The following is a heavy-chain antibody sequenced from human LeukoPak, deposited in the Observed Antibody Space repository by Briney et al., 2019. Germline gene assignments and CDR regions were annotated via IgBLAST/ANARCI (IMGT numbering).Heavy chain of an antibody. CDR2: ISPSGRSI. D-gene: IGHD2-15*01. J-gene: IGHJ4*02. CDR1: SFSFSAYN. Sequence: QSGGSLRLSCVASSFSFSAYNMNWVRQAPGKGLEWISDISPSGRSIHFADSVRGRFTISRDNDKNSLYLDMTSLRAEDTAIYYCASLTLVDTGDFWGRGTLVVVSS. CDR3: ASLTLVDTGDF. V-gene: IGHV3-48*01.